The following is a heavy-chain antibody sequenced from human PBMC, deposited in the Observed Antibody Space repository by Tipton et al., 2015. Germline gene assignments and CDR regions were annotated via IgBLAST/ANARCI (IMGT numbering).Heavy chain of an antibody. Sequence: LSLTCTISGGSITFGGYYWSWIRQHPGKGLEWIGYVYYSGTTNYNPSLKSRVTMSVDTSKNQFSLKLTSVNAADTAVYYCARDLTYSSGWDTYYFYGMDVWGQGTTVTVSS. CDR1: GGSITFGGYY. D-gene: IGHD6-19*01. CDR2: VYYSGTT. J-gene: IGHJ6*02. CDR3: ARDLTYSSGWDTYYFYGMDV. V-gene: IGHV4-31*03.